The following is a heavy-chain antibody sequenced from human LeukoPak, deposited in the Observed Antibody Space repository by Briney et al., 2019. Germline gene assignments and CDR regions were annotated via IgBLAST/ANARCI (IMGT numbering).Heavy chain of an antibody. Sequence: GASVKVSCKASGGTFSSYAISWVRQAPGQGLEWMGGIIPIVGTANYAQKFQGRVTITADESTSTAYMELSSLRSEDTAVYYCAREGYCSSTSCLYYYYGMDVWGQGTTVTVSS. CDR1: GGTFSSYA. CDR3: AREGYCSSTSCLYYYYGMDV. D-gene: IGHD2-2*01. J-gene: IGHJ6*02. CDR2: IIPIVGTA. V-gene: IGHV1-69*13.